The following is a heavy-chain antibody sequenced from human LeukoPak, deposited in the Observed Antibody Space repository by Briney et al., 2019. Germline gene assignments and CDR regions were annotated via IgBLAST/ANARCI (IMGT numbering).Heavy chain of an antibody. J-gene: IGHJ5*02. Sequence: GGSLRLSCAASGFIFSSYSMNWVRQAPGKGLEWVSYISPSSTSIYYADSLKGRFTVSRDNAKNSLYLQMNSLRAEDTAIYYCARDAASGNNWFDPWGQGTLVTVSS. V-gene: IGHV3-48*01. CDR2: ISPSSTSI. CDR1: GFIFSSYS. D-gene: IGHD3-3*01. CDR3: ARDAASGNNWFDP.